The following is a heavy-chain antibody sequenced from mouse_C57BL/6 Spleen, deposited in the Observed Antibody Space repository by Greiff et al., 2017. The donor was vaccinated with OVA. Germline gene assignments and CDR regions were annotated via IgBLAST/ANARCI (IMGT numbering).Heavy chain of an antibody. CDR2: ILPGSGST. V-gene: IGHV1-9*01. CDR3: ARSNDGYFFAY. J-gene: IGHJ3*01. Sequence: VQLQQSGAELMKPGASVKLSCKATGYTFTGYWIEWVKQRPGHGLEWVGGILPGSGSTNYHEKFKGKATFTADTSANTAYMQLSSLTTEDSAIYYCARSNDGYFFAYWGQGTLVTVSA. D-gene: IGHD2-3*01. CDR1: GYTFTGYW.